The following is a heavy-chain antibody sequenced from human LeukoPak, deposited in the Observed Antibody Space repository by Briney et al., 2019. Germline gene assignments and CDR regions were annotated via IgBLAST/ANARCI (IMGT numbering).Heavy chain of an antibody. V-gene: IGHV4-39*01. Sequence: SETLSLTCTVSGGSIISSDYHWGWVRQPPGKGLEWIGTISYSGNTDYNPSLRSRVAVSVDTSNNQFSLRLSSVTAADTAVYHCARHCTGPSKRVFDFWGQGTMVTVSS. J-gene: IGHJ3*01. CDR3: ARHCTGPSKRVFDF. D-gene: IGHD2-8*02. CDR2: ISYSGNT. CDR1: GGSIISSDYH.